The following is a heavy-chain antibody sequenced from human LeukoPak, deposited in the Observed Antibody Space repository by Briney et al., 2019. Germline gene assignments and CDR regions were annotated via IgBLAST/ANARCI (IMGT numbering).Heavy chain of an antibody. CDR1: GFTLSSHG. J-gene: IGHJ4*02. V-gene: IGHV3-30*18. CDR2: ISYDGTNT. Sequence: AGSLRLSCAASGFTLSSHGLHWVRQAPGKGLEWVAIISYDGTNTYYADSVKGRFTISRDNSKNTLYLQMNSLRAEDTAVYYCAKVGPQWLVLDYWGQGTVVTVSS. D-gene: IGHD6-19*01. CDR3: AKVGPQWLVLDY.